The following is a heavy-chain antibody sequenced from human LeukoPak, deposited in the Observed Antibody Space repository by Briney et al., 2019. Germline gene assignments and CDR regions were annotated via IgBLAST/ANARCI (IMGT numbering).Heavy chain of an antibody. CDR3: ARDSSHRGSGSYSDY. Sequence: SETLSLTCTVSGGSISSYYWSWIRQPAGKGLEWIGRIYTSGSTNYNPSLKSRVTMSVDTSKNQFSLKLSSVTAADTAVYYCARDSSHRGSGSYSDYWGQGTPVTVSS. V-gene: IGHV4-4*07. J-gene: IGHJ4*02. CDR1: GGSISSYY. D-gene: IGHD3-10*01. CDR2: IYTSGST.